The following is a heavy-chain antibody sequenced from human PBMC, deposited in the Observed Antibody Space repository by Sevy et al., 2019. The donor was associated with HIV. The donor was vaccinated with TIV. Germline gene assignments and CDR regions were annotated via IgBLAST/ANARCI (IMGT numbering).Heavy chain of an antibody. CDR3: AKDINRGCDGVNCYSYYYYFYGLDV. D-gene: IGHD2-21*01. CDR1: GFPFNDHA. Sequence: GGSLRLSCAASGFPFNDHAMHWVRLVPGKGLEWVSGISWNSRNIGYADSVKGRFTISRGNTRHSVYLEMHSLRPEDTALYYCAKDINRGCDGVNCYSYYYYFYGLDVWGQGTTVTVSS. J-gene: IGHJ6*02. V-gene: IGHV3-9*01. CDR2: ISWNSRNI.